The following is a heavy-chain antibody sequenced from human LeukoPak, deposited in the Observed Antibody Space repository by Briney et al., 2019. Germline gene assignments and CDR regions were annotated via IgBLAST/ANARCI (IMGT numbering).Heavy chain of an antibody. V-gene: IGHV4-4*07. CDR2: IYTSGST. D-gene: IGHD3-3*01. CDR1: GGSISSCY. J-gene: IGHJ5*02. Sequence: PSETLSLTCTVSGGSISSCYWSWIRQPAGKGLEWIGRIYTSGSTNYNPSLKSRVTMSVDTSKNQFSLKLSSVTAADTAVYYCARDYDFWSGSTRANWFDPWGQGTLVTVSS. CDR3: ARDYDFWSGSTRANWFDP.